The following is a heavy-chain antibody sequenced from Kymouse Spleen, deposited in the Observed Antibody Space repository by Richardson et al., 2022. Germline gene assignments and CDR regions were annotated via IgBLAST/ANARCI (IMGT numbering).Heavy chain of an antibody. D-gene: IGHD3-10*01. Sequence: QVQLVESGGGVVQPGRSLRLSCAASGFTFSSYGMHWVRQAPGKGLEWVAVIWYDGSNKYYADSVKGRFTISRDNSKNTLYLQMNSLRAEDTAVYYCARDPLLWFGELLGYWGQGTLVTVSS. CDR2: IWYDGSNK. CDR1: GFTFSSYG. V-gene: IGHV3-33*01. CDR3: ARDPLLWFGELLGY. J-gene: IGHJ4*02.